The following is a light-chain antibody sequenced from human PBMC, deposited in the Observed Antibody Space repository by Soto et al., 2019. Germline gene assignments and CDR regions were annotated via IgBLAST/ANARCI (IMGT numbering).Light chain of an antibody. Sequence: QLVLTQSPSASASLGASVKLTCTLSSENSSYAIAWHQQQPEKGPRYLMKLNSDGSHSKGDGIPDRFSGSSSGAERYLTISSLQSEDEADYYCQTWGTGIGVFGGGTKVTVL. CDR1: SENSSYA. J-gene: IGLJ3*02. V-gene: IGLV4-69*01. CDR3: QTWGTGIGV. CDR2: LNSDGSH.